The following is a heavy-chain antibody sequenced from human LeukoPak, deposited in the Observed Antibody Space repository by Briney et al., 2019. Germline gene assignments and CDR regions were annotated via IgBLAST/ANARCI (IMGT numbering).Heavy chain of an antibody. CDR3: ARFLYGSGNDY. V-gene: IGHV4-59*01. J-gene: IGHJ4*02. CDR1: GGSISSYY. CDR2: IYYSGST. Sequence: PSETLSLTCTVSGGSISSYYWSWIRQPPGKGLEWIGYIYYSGSTNYNPSLKSRVTISVDTSKNQFSLKLSSVTAADTAVYYCARFLYGSGNDYWGQGTLVTVSS. D-gene: IGHD3-10*01.